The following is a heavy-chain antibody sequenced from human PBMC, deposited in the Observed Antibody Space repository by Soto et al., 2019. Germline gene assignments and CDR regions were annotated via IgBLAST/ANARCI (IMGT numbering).Heavy chain of an antibody. V-gene: IGHV5-51*01. CDR2: IYPGDSDT. CDR3: ARHRADFWSGYYPYYYGMDV. CDR1: GYSFTTYW. J-gene: IGHJ6*02. Sequence: PGESLKISCKGSGYSFTTYWIGWVRQMPGKGLEWMGIIYPGDSDTRYSPSFQGQVTISADKSINTAYLQWSSLKASDTAMYYCARHRADFWSGYYPYYYGMDVWGQGTTVTVSS. D-gene: IGHD3-3*01.